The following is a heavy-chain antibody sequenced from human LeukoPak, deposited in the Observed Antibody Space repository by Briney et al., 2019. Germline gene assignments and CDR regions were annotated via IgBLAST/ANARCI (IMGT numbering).Heavy chain of an antibody. V-gene: IGHV4-4*07. CDR1: GGSISSYY. CDR2: IYTSGST. D-gene: IGHD3-10*01. J-gene: IGHJ4*02. Sequence: SETLSLTCTVSGGSISSYYWSWIRQPAGKGLEWIGRIYTSGSTNYNPSLKSRVTMSVDTSNNQFSLKLSSVSAADAAVYYCARGYGSGSYYEFWGQGTLVTVSS. CDR3: ARGYGSGSYYEF.